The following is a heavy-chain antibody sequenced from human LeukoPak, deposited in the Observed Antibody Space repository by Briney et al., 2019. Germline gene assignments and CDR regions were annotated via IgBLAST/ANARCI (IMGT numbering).Heavy chain of an antibody. CDR1: GFTFSDHY. CDR3: ARAYSSGWYSPGY. Sequence: GGSLRLSCAASGFTFSDHYMDWVRQAPGKGLEWVGRSRNKANSYTTDYAASVKGRFTISRDDSKNSLYLQMNSLKIEDTAVYYCARAYSSGWYSPGYWGQGTLVTVSP. CDR2: SRNKANSYTT. V-gene: IGHV3-72*01. D-gene: IGHD6-19*01. J-gene: IGHJ4*02.